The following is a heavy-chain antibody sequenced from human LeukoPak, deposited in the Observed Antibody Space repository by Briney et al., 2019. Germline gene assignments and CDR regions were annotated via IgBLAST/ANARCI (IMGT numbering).Heavy chain of an antibody. CDR2: IYYSGST. CDR1: GGSISSYY. J-gene: IGHJ3*02. D-gene: IGHD3-3*01. Sequence: PSETLSLTCTVSGGSISSYYWSWIRQPPGKGLEWIGYIYYSGSTNYNPSLKRRVTISVDTSKNQFSLKLSSVTAADTAVYYCASRACYDFWSGYYLAPDAFDIWGQGTMVTVSS. CDR3: ASRACYDFWSGYYLAPDAFDI. V-gene: IGHV4-59*08.